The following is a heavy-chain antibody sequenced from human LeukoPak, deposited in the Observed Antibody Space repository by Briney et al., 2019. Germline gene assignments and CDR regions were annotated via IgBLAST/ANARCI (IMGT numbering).Heavy chain of an antibody. J-gene: IGHJ4*03. CDR3: ARQGGYFDY. CDR1: GGSISTYY. CDR2: IYYSGST. Sequence: PSETLSLTCTVSGGSISTYYWSWIRQPPGKGLEWIGHIYYSGSTTYNPSLKSRVTISVDTSKNQFPLKLSSVTAADTAVYFCARQGGYFDYWGQGTLVTVSS. V-gene: IGHV4-59*08.